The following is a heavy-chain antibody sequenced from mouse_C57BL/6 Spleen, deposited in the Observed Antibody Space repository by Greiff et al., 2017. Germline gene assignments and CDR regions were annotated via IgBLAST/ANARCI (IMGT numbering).Heavy chain of an antibody. V-gene: IGHV1-75*01. CDR1: GYTFTDYY. CDR3: ARKTYYYGSSWDAMDY. CDR2: IFPGSGST. Sequence: VQLQQSGPELVKPGASVKISCKASGYTFTDYYINWVKQRPGQGLEWIGWIFPGSGSTYYNEKFKGKATLTVDKSSSTAYMLLSSLTSEDSAVYFCARKTYYYGSSWDAMDYWGQGTSVTGSS. J-gene: IGHJ4*01. D-gene: IGHD1-1*01.